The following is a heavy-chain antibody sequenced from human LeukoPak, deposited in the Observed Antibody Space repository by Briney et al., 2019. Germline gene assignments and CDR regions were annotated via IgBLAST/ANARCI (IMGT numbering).Heavy chain of an antibody. CDR1: GGSISTYY. D-gene: IGHD6-6*01. CDR3: ARGGAARLHFQN. Sequence: LSETLSLTCTVSGGSISTYYWNWIRQPPGKGLEWIGYIYHSGSTNYNPSLQSRVTISVDTSKNQFSLNLNSVTAADTAVYYCARGGAARLHFQNWGQGTLVTVSS. V-gene: IGHV4-59*01. CDR2: IYHSGST. J-gene: IGHJ1*01.